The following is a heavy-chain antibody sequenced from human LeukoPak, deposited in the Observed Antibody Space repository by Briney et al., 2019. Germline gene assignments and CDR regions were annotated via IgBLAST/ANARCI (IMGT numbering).Heavy chain of an antibody. Sequence: SETLSLTCTVSGGSISSYYWSWIRQPAGKGLEWIGRIYTSGSTNYNPSLKSRVTMSVDTSKNQFSLKLSSVTAADTAVYYWARETIAAAGPGGGSINSFDPWGQGTLVTVSS. V-gene: IGHV4-4*07. D-gene: IGHD6-13*01. CDR3: ARETIAAAGPGGGSINSFDP. CDR1: GGSISSYY. CDR2: IYTSGST. J-gene: IGHJ5*02.